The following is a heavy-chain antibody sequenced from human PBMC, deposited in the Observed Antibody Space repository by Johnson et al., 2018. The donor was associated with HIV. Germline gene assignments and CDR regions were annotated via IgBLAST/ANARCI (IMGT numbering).Heavy chain of an antibody. Sequence: VQLVESGGGLIQPGGSLRLSCVASGFTFDEYAMHWVRQAPGKGLEWVSGISWNGGGEDYADSVKGRFTISRDNAQKSLYLQMNSLRAEDTAVYYCARGDYGDYPRRWG. CDR3: ARGDYGDYPRR. CDR1: GFTFDEYA. V-gene: IGHV3-9*01. CDR2: ISWNGGGE. J-gene: IGHJ6*03. D-gene: IGHD4-17*01.